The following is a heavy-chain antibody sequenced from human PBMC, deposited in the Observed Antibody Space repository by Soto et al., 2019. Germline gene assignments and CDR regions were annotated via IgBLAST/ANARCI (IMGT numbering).Heavy chain of an antibody. Sequence: QVQQVQSGAEVKKPGASVKVSCKASRYTFTSYDINWVRQATGQGLEWMGWMNPNSGNTGYAQKFQGRVTMTRNTSISTAYMELSSLRSEDTAVYYCARVRLSYDFWSGYHYYMDVWGKGTTVTVSS. D-gene: IGHD3-3*01. CDR1: RYTFTSYD. V-gene: IGHV1-8*01. CDR2: MNPNSGNT. CDR3: ARVRLSYDFWSGYHYYMDV. J-gene: IGHJ6*03.